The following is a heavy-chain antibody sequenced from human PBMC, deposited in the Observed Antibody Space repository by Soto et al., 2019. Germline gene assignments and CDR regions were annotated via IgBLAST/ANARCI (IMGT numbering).Heavy chain of an antibody. CDR3: ARRVTGGGERFDP. J-gene: IGHJ5*02. CDR1: GGTFSSYT. Sequence: QVQLVQSGAEVKKPGSSVKVSCKASGGTFSSYTISWVRQAPGQGLEWMGRIIPILGIANYAQKFQGRVTITADKSTSTAYMELSSLSSVTAADTAVYYCARRVTGGGERFDPWGQGTLVTVSS. CDR2: IIPILGIA. V-gene: IGHV1-69*02. D-gene: IGHD7-27*01.